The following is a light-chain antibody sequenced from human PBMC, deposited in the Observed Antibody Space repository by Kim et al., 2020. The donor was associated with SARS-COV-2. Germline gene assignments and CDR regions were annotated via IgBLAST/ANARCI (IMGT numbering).Light chain of an antibody. J-gene: IGLJ3*02. V-gene: IGLV1-44*01. CDR1: NSNIGSNT. CDR3: ASYDDSLNGWV. CDR2: SNN. Sequence: ELTQPPSASGTPGQRVTISCSGSNSNIGSNTVNWYQQLPGTAPKVLIYSNNQRPSGVPDRFSGSKSGTSASLAISGLQSEDEADYYCASYDDSLNGWVFGGGTQLTVL.